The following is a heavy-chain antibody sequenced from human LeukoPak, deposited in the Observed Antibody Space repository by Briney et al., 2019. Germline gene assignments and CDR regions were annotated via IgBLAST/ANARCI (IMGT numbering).Heavy chain of an antibody. J-gene: IGHJ5*02. CDR1: GYTFTSYD. Sequence: GASVKVSCKASGYTFTSYDINWVRQATGQGLEWMGWMNPNSGNTGYAQKFQGRVTITRNTSLSTAYMELSSLRSEDTAVYYCARVITMVRGEGYWFDPWGQGTLVTVSS. V-gene: IGHV1-8*03. D-gene: IGHD3-10*01. CDR3: ARVITMVRGEGYWFDP. CDR2: MNPNSGNT.